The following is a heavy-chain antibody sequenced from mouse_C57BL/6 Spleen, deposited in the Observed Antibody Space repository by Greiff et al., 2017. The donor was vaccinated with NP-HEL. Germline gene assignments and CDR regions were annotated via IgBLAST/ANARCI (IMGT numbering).Heavy chain of an antibody. Sequence: EVQRVESEGGLVQPGSSMKLSCTASGFTFSDYYMAWVRQVPEKGLEWVANINYDGSSTYYLDSLKSRFIISRDNAKNILYLQMSSLKSEDTATYYCARGAITTVVASYYFDYWGQGTTLTVSS. J-gene: IGHJ2*01. D-gene: IGHD1-1*01. CDR1: GFTFSDYY. V-gene: IGHV5-16*01. CDR3: ARGAITTVVASYYFDY. CDR2: INYDGSST.